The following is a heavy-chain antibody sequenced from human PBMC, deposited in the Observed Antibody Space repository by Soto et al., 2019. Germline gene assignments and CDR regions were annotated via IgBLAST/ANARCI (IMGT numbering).Heavy chain of an antibody. CDR3: ARDYIDFWSGYYTGTLNAYGMDV. V-gene: IGHV3-33*01. CDR2: IWYDGSNK. Sequence: PGGSLRLSCAASGFTFSSYGMHWVRQAPGKGLEWVAVIWYDGSNKYYADSVKGRFTISRDNSKNTLYLQMNSLRAEDTAVYYCARDYIDFWSGYYTGTLNAYGMDVWGQGTTVTVSS. J-gene: IGHJ6*02. CDR1: GFTFSSYG. D-gene: IGHD3-3*01.